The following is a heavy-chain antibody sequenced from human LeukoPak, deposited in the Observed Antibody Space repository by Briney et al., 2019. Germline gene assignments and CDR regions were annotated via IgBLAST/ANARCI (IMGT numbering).Heavy chain of an antibody. D-gene: IGHD2-21*02. CDR2: SSGSGGST. CDR3: AKGVVRMVTTEYYFDY. J-gene: IGHJ4*02. CDR1: GFTFSSYA. V-gene: IGHV3-23*01. Sequence: GGSLRLSCAASGFTFSSYAMSWVRQAPGKGLEWFSASSGSGGSTYYAVSVKGRFTISRDNSENTLYLQMNSLRAEDTAVYYCAKGVVRMVTTEYYFDYWGQGTLVTVSS.